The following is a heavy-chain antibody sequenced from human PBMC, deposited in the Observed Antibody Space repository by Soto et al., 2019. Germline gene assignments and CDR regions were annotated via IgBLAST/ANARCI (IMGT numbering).Heavy chain of an antibody. CDR1: GFTFSSYS. J-gene: IGHJ4*02. CDR3: ARDFGLLPPGGY. Sequence: EVQLVESGGGLVKPGGSLRLSCAASGFTFSSYSMNWVRQAPGKWLEWVSAISSSSSYIYYADSVKGRFTISRDNANTSLYLQTNSLSAEDPAVYYCARDFGLLPPGGYWGQGTLVTVSS. V-gene: IGHV3-21*01. CDR2: ISSSSSYI. D-gene: IGHD3-22*01.